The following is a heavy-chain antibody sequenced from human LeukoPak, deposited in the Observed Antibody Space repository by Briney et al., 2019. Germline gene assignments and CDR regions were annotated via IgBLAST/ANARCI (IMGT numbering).Heavy chain of an antibody. CDR2: IYYSGST. Sequence: SSETLSLTCTVSGGSISSYYWNWIRQPPGKGLEWIGSIYYSGSTYYNPSLKSRVTISVDTSKNQFSLKLRSVTAADTAVYYCARRTYHYDSSDAFDIWGQGTMVTVSS. CDR1: GGSISSYY. V-gene: IGHV4-59*05. CDR3: ARRTYHYDSSDAFDI. D-gene: IGHD3-22*01. J-gene: IGHJ3*02.